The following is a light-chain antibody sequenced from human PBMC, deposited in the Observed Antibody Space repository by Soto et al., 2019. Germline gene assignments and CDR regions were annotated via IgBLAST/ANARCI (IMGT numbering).Light chain of an antibody. CDR1: QNIGNS. Sequence: EIVVTQFPATLSVSPGERATLFCRASQNIGNSLAWYQQKPGQAPRLLFYRTSTRATGVAARFSGSGSGTEFTLTISSLQSEDFAVYYCQQYKNWYTFGQGTKLEIK. V-gene: IGKV3-15*01. J-gene: IGKJ2*01. CDR2: RTS. CDR3: QQYKNWYT.